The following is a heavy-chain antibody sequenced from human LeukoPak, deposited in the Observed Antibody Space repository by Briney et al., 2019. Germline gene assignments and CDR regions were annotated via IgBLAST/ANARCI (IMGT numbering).Heavy chain of an antibody. V-gene: IGHV3-30*18. J-gene: IGHJ4*02. D-gene: IGHD5-12*01. Sequence: PGRSLRLSCAASGFTFSSHGMHWVRQAPGMGLEWVAIISHHGILKYYGDSVQGRFAISRDNSKNILYLQMNSLRPEDTAVYYCAKEGSGHEINNWGQGTLVTVSS. CDR1: GFTFSSHG. CDR2: ISHHGILK. CDR3: AKEGSGHEINN.